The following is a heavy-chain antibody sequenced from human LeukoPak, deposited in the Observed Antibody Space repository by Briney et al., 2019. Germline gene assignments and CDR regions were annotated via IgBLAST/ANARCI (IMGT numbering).Heavy chain of an antibody. J-gene: IGHJ5*02. V-gene: IGHV4-39*01. CDR1: GGSISNSHY. CDR2: THYSGTT. D-gene: IGHD4-17*01. Sequence: SETLSLTCSVSGGSISNSHYWGWIRPPPGKGLEWIASTHYSGTTYYNPSLKSRVTMSVDTSKNQSSLKLTSVTAADTAIYYCARRTVTNAGNYFDPWGQGTLVTVSP. CDR3: ARRTVTNAGNYFDP.